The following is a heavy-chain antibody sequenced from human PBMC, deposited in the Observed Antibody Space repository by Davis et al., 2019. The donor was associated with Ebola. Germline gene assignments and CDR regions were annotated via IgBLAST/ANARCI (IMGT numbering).Heavy chain of an antibody. Sequence: GGSLRLSCAVSGFTFSNYGMSWVRQGPGKGLEWFSAISSSGDTILYADSVKGRFTISRDNSKNTVYVQMDSLRVEDTGIYYCAKVRTGWFADMDVWGRGTTVTVSS. J-gene: IGHJ6*03. CDR2: ISSSGDTI. CDR3: AKVRTGWFADMDV. V-gene: IGHV3-23*01. D-gene: IGHD6-19*01. CDR1: GFTFSNYG.